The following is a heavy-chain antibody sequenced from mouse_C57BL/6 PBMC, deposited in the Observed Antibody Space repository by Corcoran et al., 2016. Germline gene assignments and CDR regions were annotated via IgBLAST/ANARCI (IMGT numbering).Heavy chain of an antibody. J-gene: IGHJ3*01. D-gene: IGHD1-1*01. V-gene: IGHV1-81*01. CDR1: GYTFTSYG. CDR2: IYPRSGNT. Sequence: QVQLQQSGAELARPGASVKLSCKASGYTFTSYGISWVKQRTGQGLEWIGEIYPRSGNTYYNEKFKGKATLTADKSSSTAYMELRSLTSEDSAVYFCARQRFITGAYWGQGTLVTVSA. CDR3: ARQRFITGAY.